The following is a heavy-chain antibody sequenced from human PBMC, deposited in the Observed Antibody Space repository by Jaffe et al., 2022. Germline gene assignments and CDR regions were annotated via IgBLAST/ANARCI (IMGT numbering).Heavy chain of an antibody. CDR1: GGTFSSYA. CDR2: IIPIFGTA. Sequence: QVQLVQSGAEVKKPGSSVKVSCKASGGTFSSYAISWVRQAPGQGLEWMGGIIPIFGTANYAQKFQGRVTITADESTSTAYMELSSLRSEDTAVYYCARGLVLKERFWSGYYEAYFDYWGQGTLVTVSS. V-gene: IGHV1-69*01. CDR3: ARGLVLKERFWSGYYEAYFDY. J-gene: IGHJ4*02. D-gene: IGHD3-3*01.